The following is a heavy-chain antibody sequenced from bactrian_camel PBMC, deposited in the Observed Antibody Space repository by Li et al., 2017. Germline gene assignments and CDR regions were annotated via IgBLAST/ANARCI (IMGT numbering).Heavy chain of an antibody. CDR2: LDSDGRT. Sequence: HVQLVESGGGLVPPGGSLRLSCAASVDTYMRYCMGWFRQVPGKAREGIAALDSDGRTGYADAVKGRFTVSRDNANNTVNLMMNSLKPEDTAMYYCAANFGPYCSGPYLARRANFLGQGTQVTVS. V-gene: IGHV3S9*01. D-gene: IGHD2*01. CDR1: VDTYMRYC. J-gene: IGHJ4*01.